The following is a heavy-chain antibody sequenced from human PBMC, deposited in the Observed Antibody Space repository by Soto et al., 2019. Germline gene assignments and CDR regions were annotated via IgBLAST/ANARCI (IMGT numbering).Heavy chain of an antibody. CDR2: ISGSGSST. Sequence: EVQLLESGGGLVQPGGSLRLSCAASGFRFSSKAMSWVRQAPGKGLEWVSIISGSGSSTYYTDSLKGRFTISRDNSKNMVYLEMNYLRAEDTPVYYCAKENGFQFVNFGASGFDYWGQGSLVSVSS. CDR1: GFRFSSKA. D-gene: IGHD6-6*01. J-gene: IGHJ4*02. V-gene: IGHV3-23*01. CDR3: AKENGFQFVNFGASGFDY.